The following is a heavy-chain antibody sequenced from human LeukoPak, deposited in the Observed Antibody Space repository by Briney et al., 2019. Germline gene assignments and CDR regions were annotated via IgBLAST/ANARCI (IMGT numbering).Heavy chain of an antibody. J-gene: IGHJ4*02. Sequence: SETLSLTCTASGGSIRSSYYYWGWIRQPPGKGLEWIGSIYDSGSTYYNPSLKSRVTISVDTSKNQFSLKLTSVTAADTAVYYCARGRGSSGSYYSYWGQGTLVTVSS. CDR1: GGSIRSSYYY. CDR2: IYDSGST. D-gene: IGHD1-26*01. V-gene: IGHV4-39*07. CDR3: ARGRGSSGSYYSY.